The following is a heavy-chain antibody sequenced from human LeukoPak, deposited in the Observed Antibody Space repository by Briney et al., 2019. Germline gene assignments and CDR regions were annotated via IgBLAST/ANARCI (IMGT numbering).Heavy chain of an antibody. D-gene: IGHD3-22*01. Sequence: SETLSLTCTVSGGSISSYYWSWIRQPPGKGLEWIAYIYYSGSTNYNPSLKSRVTISVDTSKNQFSLKLSSVTAADTAVYYCARDQYYYDSSGYGGLYYFDYWGQGTLVTVSS. CDR2: IYYSGST. CDR1: GGSISSYY. CDR3: ARDQYYYDSSGYGGLYYFDY. V-gene: IGHV4-59*12. J-gene: IGHJ4*02.